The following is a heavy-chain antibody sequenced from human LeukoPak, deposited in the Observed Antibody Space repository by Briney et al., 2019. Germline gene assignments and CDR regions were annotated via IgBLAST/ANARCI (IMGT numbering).Heavy chain of an antibody. CDR3: ARSWFGELSHFNY. D-gene: IGHD3-10*01. Sequence: LQTLSLTCTVSGGSITSGGYYWSWIRQHPGKGLEWIGHIYYSVYTYYNPSLKSRVTMSVDTSKNQFSLKLSSVTAADTAVYYCARSWFGELSHFNYWGQGTLVRVSS. CDR2: IYYSVYT. CDR1: GGSITSGGYY. J-gene: IGHJ4*02. V-gene: IGHV4-31*02.